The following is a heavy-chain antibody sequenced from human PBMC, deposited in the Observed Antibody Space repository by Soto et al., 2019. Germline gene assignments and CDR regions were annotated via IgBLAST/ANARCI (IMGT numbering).Heavy chain of an antibody. D-gene: IGHD2-21*02. V-gene: IGHV4-34*01. CDR2: INHSGST. CDR3: ARGSPVTPPYYFDY. J-gene: IGHJ4*02. Sequence: SETLSLTCAVYGGSFGGYYWNWIRQPPGKGLEWIGEINHSGSTRYNPSVKSRVTISLDTSKTQYSLKLNSVTAADTPLFYCARGSPVTPPYYFDYWGQGTLVTVSS. CDR1: GGSFGGYY.